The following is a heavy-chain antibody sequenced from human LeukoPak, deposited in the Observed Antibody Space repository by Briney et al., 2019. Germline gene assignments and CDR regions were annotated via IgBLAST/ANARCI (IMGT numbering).Heavy chain of an antibody. D-gene: IGHD2-2*01. CDR2: INPNDGDT. J-gene: IGHJ4*02. CDR3: ARANFLYCSSTTCLFDY. Sequence: GASVKVSCKASGYTFTDYYMHWVRQAPGQGFEWMGWINPNDGDTNYAQKIRGRVTMTRDASISTAHMEVSRLRSDDTAVYYCARANFLYCSSTTCLFDYWGQGTLVTVSS. V-gene: IGHV1-2*02. CDR1: GYTFTDYY.